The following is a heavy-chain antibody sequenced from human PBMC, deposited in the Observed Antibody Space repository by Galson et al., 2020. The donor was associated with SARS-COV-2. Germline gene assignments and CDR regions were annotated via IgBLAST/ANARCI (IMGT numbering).Heavy chain of an antibody. V-gene: IGHV3-73*01. CDR3: TRRDY. CDR2: IRSKTDSYAT. CDR1: GFTFSGSV. J-gene: IGHJ4*02. Sequence: GESLKISCAASGFTFSGSVMHWVRQASGKGLEWVGRIRSKTDSYATTYAALVKGRFTISRDDSKNTTYLQMNSLETEDTAVYFCTRRDYWGQGTVVTVSS.